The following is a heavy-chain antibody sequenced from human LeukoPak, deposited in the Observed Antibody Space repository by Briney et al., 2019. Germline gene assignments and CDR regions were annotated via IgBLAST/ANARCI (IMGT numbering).Heavy chain of an antibody. CDR1: GGSFSGYY. CDR2: INHSGST. Sequence: SETLSLTCAVYGGSFSGYYWSWIRQPPGKGLEWIGEINHSGSTNYNPSLKSRVTISVDTSKNQFSLKLSSVTAADTAVYYCARYCTNGVYFRYYYYGMDVWGQGTTVTVSS. CDR3: ARYCTNGVYFRYYYYGMDV. V-gene: IGHV4-34*01. D-gene: IGHD2-8*01. J-gene: IGHJ6*02.